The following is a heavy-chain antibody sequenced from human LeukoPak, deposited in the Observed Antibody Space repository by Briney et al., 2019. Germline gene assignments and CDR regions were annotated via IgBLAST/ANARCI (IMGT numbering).Heavy chain of an antibody. CDR2: IYPSGGTTT. CDR3: ARDLGTCNGGSCYSAPDY. J-gene: IGHJ4*02. D-gene: IGHD2-15*01. Sequence: ASVKVSCKASGYTFTSYYIQWVRQAPGQGLEWMGIIYPSGGTTTKYAQKFQGRVTMTRDTSTSTVYMELTSLRSDDTAVFYCARDLGTCNGGSCYSAPDYWGQGTLVTVSS. CDR1: GYTFTSYY. V-gene: IGHV1-46*01.